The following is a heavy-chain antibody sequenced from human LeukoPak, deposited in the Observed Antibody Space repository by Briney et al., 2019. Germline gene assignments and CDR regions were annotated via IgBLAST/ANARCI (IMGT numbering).Heavy chain of an antibody. J-gene: IGHJ4*02. CDR2: ISGSGGST. CDR3: ARGHLHYYGSGRPPG. Sequence: GGSLRLSCAGSGFTFSSYAMSWVRQAPGKGLEWVAAISGSGGSTYYADSVKGRFTISRDNSKNSLYLQMNSLGAEDTAVYYCARGHLHYYGSGRPPGWGQGTLVTVSS. V-gene: IGHV3-23*01. D-gene: IGHD3-10*01. CDR1: GFTFSSYA.